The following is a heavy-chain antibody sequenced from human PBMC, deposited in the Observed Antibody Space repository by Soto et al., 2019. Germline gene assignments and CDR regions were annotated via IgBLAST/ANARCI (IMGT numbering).Heavy chain of an antibody. CDR3: ASHHCSGGTCTPI. J-gene: IGHJ4*02. CDR1: GGAISSSSYS. V-gene: IGHV4-39*01. D-gene: IGHD2-15*01. Sequence: QLQLQESGPGLLKPSETLSLTCAVSGGAISSSSYSWGWVRQPPGKGLEWIGSVSYSGSTYYNPPLKSRVNIAVDTSKRQFSLKLNSVTAADTAVYCCASHHCSGGTCTPIWGQGTLVTVP. CDR2: VSYSGST.